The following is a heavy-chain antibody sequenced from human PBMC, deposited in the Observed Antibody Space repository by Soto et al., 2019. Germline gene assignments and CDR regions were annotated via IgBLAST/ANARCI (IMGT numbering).Heavy chain of an antibody. CDR3: ASSSGSYWQLDY. CDR1: GYTFTSYA. CDR2: INAGNGNT. V-gene: IGHV1-3*01. D-gene: IGHD1-26*01. Sequence: QVQLVQSGAEVKKPGASVKVSCKASGYTFTSYAMHSVRQAPGQRLEWMGWINAGNGNTKYSQKFQGRVTITRDTSASTAYMELSSLRSEDTAVYYCASSSGSYWQLDYWGQGTLVTVSS. J-gene: IGHJ4*02.